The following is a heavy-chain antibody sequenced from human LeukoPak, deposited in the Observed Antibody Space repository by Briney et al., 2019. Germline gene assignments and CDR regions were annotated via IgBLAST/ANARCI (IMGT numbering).Heavy chain of an antibody. CDR3: ARVRIATYYYYYMDV. CDR1: GGSISSYY. J-gene: IGHJ6*03. CDR2: IYYSGST. D-gene: IGHD2-21*01. Sequence: SETLSLTCTVSGGSISSYYWSWIRQPPGKGLEWIGYIYYSGSTNYNPSLKSRVTISVDTSKNQFSLKLSSVTAADTAVYYCARVRIATYYYYYMDVWGKGTTVTVSS. V-gene: IGHV4-59*01.